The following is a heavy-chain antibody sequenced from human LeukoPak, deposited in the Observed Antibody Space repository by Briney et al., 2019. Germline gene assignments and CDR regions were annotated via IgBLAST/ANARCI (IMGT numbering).Heavy chain of an antibody. CDR2: FYYSGST. V-gene: IGHV4-59*01. D-gene: IGHD5-12*01. J-gene: IGHJ3*02. CDR3: ARYVDVVANSDAFDI. Sequence: SETLSLTCTVSGGSISTYYWSWIRQPPGKGLEWIGYFYYSGSTHYNPSLKSRVTMSIDTSKNHFSLKLSSVTAADTAVYYCARYVDVVANSDAFDIWGQGTMVTVSS. CDR1: GGSISTYY.